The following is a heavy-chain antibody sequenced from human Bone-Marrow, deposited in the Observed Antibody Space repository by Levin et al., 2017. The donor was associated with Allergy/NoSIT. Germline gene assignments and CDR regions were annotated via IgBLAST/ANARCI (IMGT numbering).Heavy chain of an antibody. CDR1: GGSISSEDDY. CDR2: VYYSGFT. CDR3: ASVFFGTGSHDERGLDV. D-gene: IGHD6-13*01. V-gene: IGHV4-30-4*08. J-gene: IGHJ6*02. Sequence: PSETLSLTCTVSGGSISSEDDYWTWIRQSPGKGLEWIGNVYYSGFTYYNPSLKSRVTMSADTSKNQFSLNLRSVTAADTAVYFCASVFFGTGSHDERGLDVWGQGTTVTVSS.